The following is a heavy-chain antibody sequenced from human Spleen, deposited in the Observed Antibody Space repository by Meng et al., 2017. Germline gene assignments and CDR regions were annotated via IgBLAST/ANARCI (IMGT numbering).Heavy chain of an antibody. V-gene: IGHV3-38-3*01. CDR2: ISGGST. CDR3: ARSPIDKYDLSALPLDY. D-gene: IGHD3-16*01. Sequence: GESLKISCAPSGFTVSGNELSWVRQAPGKGLEWVSSISGGSTYYADSRKGRFTISRDNSKNTLHLHMNSLRVEDTAVYYCARSPIDKYDLSALPLDYWGQGTLVTVSS. J-gene: IGHJ4*02. CDR1: GFTVSGNE.